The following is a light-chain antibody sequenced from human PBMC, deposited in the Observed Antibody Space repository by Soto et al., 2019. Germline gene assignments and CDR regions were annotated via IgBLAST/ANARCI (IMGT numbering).Light chain of an antibody. J-gene: IGLJ3*02. CDR1: SSNIGRDF. CDR2: TNN. V-gene: IGLV1-47*02. Sequence: QSVLTQPPSAPGTPGQRVTISCSGSSSNIGRDFVYWFQQLPGTAPKLLIYTNNQRPSGVPDRFSGSKSGTSASLAISGLRSEDEADYCCAAWDDSLSAWVFGGGTKLTVL. CDR3: AAWDDSLSAWV.